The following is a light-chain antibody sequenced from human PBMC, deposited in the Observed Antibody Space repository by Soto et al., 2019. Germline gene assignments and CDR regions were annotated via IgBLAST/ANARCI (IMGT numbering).Light chain of an antibody. J-gene: IGLJ3*02. V-gene: IGLV1-40*01. CDR1: SSNVGAGYD. CDR3: QSYDSSLSGWV. CDR2: GNN. Sequence: QSVLTQPPSVSGAPGQRVTISGTGSSSNVGAGYDVYWYQQLPGTAPKLLIYGNNNRPSGVPDRFSGSKSGTSASLAITGLQAEDEADYYCQSYDSSLSGWVFGGGTKVTVL.